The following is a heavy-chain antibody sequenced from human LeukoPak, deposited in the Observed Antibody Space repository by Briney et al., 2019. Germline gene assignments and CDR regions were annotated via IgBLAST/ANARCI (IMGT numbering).Heavy chain of an antibody. CDR2: IYYSGST. D-gene: IGHD3-10*01. CDR3: ARVGSWFGELLWDYYYMDV. J-gene: IGHJ6*03. Sequence: SETLSLTCTVSGGSISSSSYYWGWIRQPPGKGLEWIGSIYYSGSTYYNPSLKSRVTISVDTSKNQFSLKLSSVTAADTAVYYCARVGSWFGELLWDYYYMDVWGKGTTVTVSS. V-gene: IGHV4-39*01. CDR1: GGSISSSSYY.